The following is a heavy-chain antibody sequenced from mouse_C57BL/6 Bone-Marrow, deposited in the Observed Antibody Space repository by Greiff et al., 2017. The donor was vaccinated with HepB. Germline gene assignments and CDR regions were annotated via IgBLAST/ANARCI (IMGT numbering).Heavy chain of an antibody. D-gene: IGHD6-1*01. V-gene: IGHV5-6*01. CDR3: ARASGV. J-gene: IGHJ1*03. CDR1: GFTFSSYG. Sequence: DVQLVESGGDLVKPGGSLKLSCAASGFTFSSYGMSWVRQTPDKRLEWVATISSGGSYTYYPDSVKGRFTISRDNAKNTLYLQMSSLKSEDTAMYYCARASGVWGTGTTVTVSS. CDR2: ISSGGSYT.